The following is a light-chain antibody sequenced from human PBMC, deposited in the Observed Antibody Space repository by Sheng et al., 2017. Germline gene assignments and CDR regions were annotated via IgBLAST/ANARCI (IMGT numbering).Light chain of an antibody. Sequence: EIVLTQSPATLSLSPGERATLSCRASQSVSSYLTWYQQKPGQAPRLLIYDASNRATGIPARFSGSGSGTDFTLTISRLEPEDFATYYCQQYGTSPKLTFGGGTKVEIK. CDR2: DAS. J-gene: IGKJ4*01. V-gene: IGKV3-11*01. CDR1: QSVSSY. CDR3: QQYGTSPKLT.